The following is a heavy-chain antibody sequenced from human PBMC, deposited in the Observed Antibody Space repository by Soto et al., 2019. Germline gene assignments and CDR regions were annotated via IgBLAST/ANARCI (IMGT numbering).Heavy chain of an antibody. CDR1: GYTLTELS. CDR2: FDPEDGET. CDR3: ATASRWLQWLLLRP. J-gene: IGHJ5*02. Sequence: GASVKVSCKVSGYTLTELSMHWVRQAPGKGLEWMGGFDPEDGETIYAQKFQGRVTMTEDTSTDTAYMELSSLRSEDTAVYYCATASRWLQWLLLRPWGQGTLVTVSS. V-gene: IGHV1-24*01. D-gene: IGHD3-22*01.